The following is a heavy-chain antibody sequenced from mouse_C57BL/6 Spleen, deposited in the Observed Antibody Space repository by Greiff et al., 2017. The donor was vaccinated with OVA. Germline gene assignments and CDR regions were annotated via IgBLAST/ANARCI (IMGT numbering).Heavy chain of an antibody. CDR2: ISSKSSNYAT. Sequence: EVKLVESGGGLVQPKGSLKLSCAASGFTFNTYAMHWVRQAPGKGLEWVARISSKSSNYATYYADSVKDRFTISRDDSQSMLYLQMNNLKTEDTAMYYCVRGGWDDWYFDVWGTGTTVTVSS. D-gene: IGHD4-1*01. V-gene: IGHV10-3*01. CDR1: GFTFNTYA. J-gene: IGHJ1*03. CDR3: VRGGWDDWYFDV.